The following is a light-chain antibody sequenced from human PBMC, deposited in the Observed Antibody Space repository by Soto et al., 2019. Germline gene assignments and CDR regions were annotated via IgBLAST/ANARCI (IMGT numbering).Light chain of an antibody. J-gene: IGKJ2*01. V-gene: IGKV3-11*01. CDR2: DAS. Sequence: EIVFTQSPATLSLSPGERATLSCRASQSVSSYLAWYQQKPGQAPRLLIYDASNRATGIPARFSGSGSGTDFTLTSSSLEPEDFAVYYCQQRSNWYTFGQGTKLEIK. CDR1: QSVSSY. CDR3: QQRSNWYT.